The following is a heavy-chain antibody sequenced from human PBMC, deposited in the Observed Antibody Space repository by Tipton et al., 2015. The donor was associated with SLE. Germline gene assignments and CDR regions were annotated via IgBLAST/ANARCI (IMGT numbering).Heavy chain of an antibody. V-gene: IGHV4-30-2*01. CDR2: IYPTENS. CDR3: ATLRGRIQEWSKRNWFDP. J-gene: IGHJ5*02. D-gene: IGHD3-3*01. Sequence: TLSLTCAVSGDSISSGDYSWSWIRQPPGKGLEWIGNIYPTENSFYNPSLKSRVTISVDKSKNQFSLKLNSVTAADTAVYYCATLRGRIQEWSKRNWFDPWGQGTLVTVSS. CDR1: GDSISSGDYS.